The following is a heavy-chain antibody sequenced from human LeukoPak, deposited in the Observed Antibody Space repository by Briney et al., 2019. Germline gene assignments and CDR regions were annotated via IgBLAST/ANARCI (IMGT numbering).Heavy chain of an antibody. D-gene: IGHD3-9*01. J-gene: IGHJ4*02. Sequence: MPSETLSLTCAVYGGSFSGYYWNWIRQPAGKGLEWIGRIYTGGNSIYNPSLKSRVTISVDTSNNQFSLKLSSVSAADTAVYYCVRSGVEAGLVIFDSWGQGTLVTVSS. CDR2: IYTGGNS. CDR1: GGSFSGYY. V-gene: IGHV4-59*10. CDR3: VRSGVEAGLVIFDS.